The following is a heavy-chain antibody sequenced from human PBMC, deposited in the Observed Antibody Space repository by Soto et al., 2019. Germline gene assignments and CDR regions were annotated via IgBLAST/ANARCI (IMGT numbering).Heavy chain of an antibody. J-gene: IGHJ5*02. CDR1: GFTFSSYS. CDR2: ISSSSSYI. D-gene: IGHD2-2*01. Sequence: GGSLRLSCAASGFTFSSYSMNWVRQAPGKGLEWVSSISSSSSYIYYADSVKGRFTISRDNAKNSLYLQMNSLRAEDTAVYYCARDRRGCSSTSCYVGWFDPWGQGTLVTVSS. CDR3: ARDRRGCSSTSCYVGWFDP. V-gene: IGHV3-21*01.